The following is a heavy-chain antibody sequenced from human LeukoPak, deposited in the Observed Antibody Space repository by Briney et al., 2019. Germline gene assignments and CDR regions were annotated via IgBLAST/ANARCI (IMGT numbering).Heavy chain of an antibody. J-gene: IGHJ5*02. Sequence: GGSLRLSCAASGFTFSSYGMHWVRQAPGKGLEWVAFIRYDGSNKYYADSVKGRFTISRDNSKNTLYPQMNSLRAEDTAVYYCAKDGYYYDQQAGTWGQGTLVTVSS. CDR2: IRYDGSNK. D-gene: IGHD3-22*01. CDR3: AKDGYYYDQQAGT. CDR1: GFTFSSYG. V-gene: IGHV3-30*02.